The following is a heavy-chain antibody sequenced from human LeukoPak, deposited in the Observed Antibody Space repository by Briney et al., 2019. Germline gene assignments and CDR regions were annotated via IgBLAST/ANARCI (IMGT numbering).Heavy chain of an antibody. J-gene: IGHJ4*02. D-gene: IGHD3-9*01. Sequence: ASVKVSCKASGYIFTTYFIHWVRQAPGQGLEWMGWINPNNGDTNYVQKFQGRVTMTRDTSISTAYMELTRLISDDTAVYYCAREGGYDILTGYQDYWGQGTLVTVSS. CDR1: GYIFTTYF. CDR2: INPNNGDT. CDR3: AREGGYDILTGYQDY. V-gene: IGHV1-2*02.